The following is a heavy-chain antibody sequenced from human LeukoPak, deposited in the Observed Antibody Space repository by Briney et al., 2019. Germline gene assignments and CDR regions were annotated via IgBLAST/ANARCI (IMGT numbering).Heavy chain of an antibody. Sequence: TSVKVSCKASGFTFTSSAVQWVRQARGQRLEGIGWIVVGSGNTNYAQKFQERVTITRDMSTSTAYMELSSLRSEDTAVYYCAADLNRGYSYGYFDYWGQGTLVTVSS. D-gene: IGHD5-18*01. CDR2: IVVGSGNT. V-gene: IGHV1-58*01. CDR3: AADLNRGYSYGYFDY. J-gene: IGHJ4*02. CDR1: GFTFTSSA.